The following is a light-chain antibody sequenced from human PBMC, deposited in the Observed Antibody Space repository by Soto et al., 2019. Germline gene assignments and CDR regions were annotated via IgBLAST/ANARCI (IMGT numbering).Light chain of an antibody. CDR3: QQYGSSPPIT. Sequence: EIVLTQPPGTLSLSPGERATLSCRASQSVSSSYLTWYQQKPGQAPRLLIYGASSRATGIPDRFSGSGSGTAFTITISRLEPEDFAVYYCQQYGSSPPITFGQGTRLEIK. V-gene: IGKV3-20*01. J-gene: IGKJ5*01. CDR1: QSVSSSY. CDR2: GAS.